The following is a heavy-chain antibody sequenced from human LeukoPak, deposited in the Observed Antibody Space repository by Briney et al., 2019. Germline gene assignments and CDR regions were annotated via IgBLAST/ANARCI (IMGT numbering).Heavy chain of an antibody. D-gene: IGHD3-16*01. CDR1: GFTFSSYG. V-gene: IGHV3-23*01. Sequence: PGGTLRLSCAASGFTFSSYGMSWVRQAPGKGLEWVSAISGSGGTTYYADSVKGRFTISRDNSMDTLYLQMNSLRVEDTAVYYCARGYFWVGSGFDIWGQGTMVTVSS. J-gene: IGHJ3*02. CDR3: ARGYFWVGSGFDI. CDR2: ISGSGGTT.